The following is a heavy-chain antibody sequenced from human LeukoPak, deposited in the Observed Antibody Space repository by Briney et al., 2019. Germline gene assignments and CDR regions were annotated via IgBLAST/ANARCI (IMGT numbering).Heavy chain of an antibody. CDR2: ISYSGST. CDR1: NGSISSYY. Sequence: SETLPLTCTVSNGSISSYYWSWIRQPPGKGLEWIGYISYSGSTNYNPSLKSRVTISVDTSKNQFSLKLSSVTAADTAVYYCAKVDGVRAAAGRGRVDSWGQGTLVTVSS. J-gene: IGHJ4*02. D-gene: IGHD6-13*01. CDR3: AKVDGVRAAAGRGRVDS. V-gene: IGHV4-59*08.